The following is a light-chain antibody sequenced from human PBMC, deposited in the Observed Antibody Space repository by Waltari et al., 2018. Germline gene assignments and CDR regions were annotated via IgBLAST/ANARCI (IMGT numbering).Light chain of an antibody. Sequence: EIVMTQSPATLSVSPGERATLSCRASQSVSSNLAWYQQKPGQVSRLLIYGASTRATCIPARFSGSGSGTEFILTISSLQSEDFAIYYCQQYNNWPMYTFGQGTKLEIK. CDR1: QSVSSN. CDR3: QQYNNWPMYT. V-gene: IGKV3-15*01. CDR2: GAS. J-gene: IGKJ2*01.